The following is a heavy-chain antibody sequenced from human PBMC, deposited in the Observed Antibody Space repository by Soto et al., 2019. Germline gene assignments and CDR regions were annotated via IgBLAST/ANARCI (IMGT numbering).Heavy chain of an antibody. D-gene: IGHD6-19*01. V-gene: IGHV3-33*01. Sequence: GGSLRLSCAASGFTFSSYGMHWVRQAPGKGLEWVAVIRYDGSNKYYADSVKGRFTISRDNSKNTLYLQMNSLRAEDTAVYYCAREHRAVAPAFDIWGQGTMVTVSS. CDR2: IRYDGSNK. J-gene: IGHJ3*02. CDR3: AREHRAVAPAFDI. CDR1: GFTFSSYG.